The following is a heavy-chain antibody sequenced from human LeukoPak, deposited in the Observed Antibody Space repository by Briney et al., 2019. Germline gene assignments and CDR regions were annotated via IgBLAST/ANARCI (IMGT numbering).Heavy chain of an antibody. CDR3: ARDPVDWSGNYQPSPYFDY. CDR2: MSADNGDT. D-gene: IGHD1-26*01. J-gene: IGHJ4*02. V-gene: IGHV1-18*01. Sequence: ASVKVPCKTSGCSFTNYGISWVRQVPGQGLEWMGWMSADNGDTNYARKFQDRVTMTTDTSTSTAYMELRSLRSDDTAVYYCARDPVDWSGNYQPSPYFDYWGQGTLVIVSS. CDR1: GCSFTNYG.